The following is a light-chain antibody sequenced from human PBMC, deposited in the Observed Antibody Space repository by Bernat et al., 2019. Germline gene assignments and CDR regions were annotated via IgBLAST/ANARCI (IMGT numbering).Light chain of an antibody. CDR3: QQRSNWRWT. CDR1: PSVSSY. J-gene: IGKJ1*01. Sequence: EIVLTQSPATLSLSPGERATLSCRASPSVSSYLAWYQQKPGQAPRLLIYYVSNRATGIPARFSGSGSGTDFTLTISSLEPEDFAVYYCQQRSNWRWTFGQGTKVEIK. CDR2: YVS. V-gene: IGKV3-11*01.